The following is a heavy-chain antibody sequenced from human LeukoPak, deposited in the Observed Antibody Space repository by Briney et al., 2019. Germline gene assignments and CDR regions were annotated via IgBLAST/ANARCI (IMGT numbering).Heavy chain of an antibody. CDR2: IYSGGST. Sequence: GGSLRLSCAASGLTVSSNYMSWARQAPGKGLEWVSVIYSGGSTYYADSVKGRFTISRDNSKNTLYLQMNSLRAEDTAVYYCASSYCSSTSCYLGFDYWGQGTLVTVSS. CDR1: GLTVSSNY. J-gene: IGHJ4*02. V-gene: IGHV3-53*01. D-gene: IGHD2-2*01. CDR3: ASSYCSSTSCYLGFDY.